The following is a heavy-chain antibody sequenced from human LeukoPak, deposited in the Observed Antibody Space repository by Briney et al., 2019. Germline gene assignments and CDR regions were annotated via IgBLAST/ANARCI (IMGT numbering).Heavy chain of an antibody. CDR1: GGSFSGYF. J-gene: IGHJ4*02. D-gene: IGHD2-21*02. CDR2: INHSGST. Sequence: PETLSLTCAVYGGSFSGYFWSWIRQPPGKGLEWIGEINHSGSTNYNPSLKSRVTISVDTSRNQFSLKLSSVTAADTAVYYCAREAHIVVVTASAYFDYWGQGTLVTVSS. CDR3: AREAHIVVVTASAYFDY. V-gene: IGHV4-34*01.